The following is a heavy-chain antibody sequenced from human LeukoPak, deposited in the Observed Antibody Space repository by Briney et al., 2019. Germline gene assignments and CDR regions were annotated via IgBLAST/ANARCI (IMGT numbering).Heavy chain of an antibody. CDR1: GGTFSSYA. V-gene: IGHV5-51*01. D-gene: IGHD3-22*01. Sequence: KVSCKASGGTFSSYAISWVRQMPGKGLEWMGIIYPGDSDTRYSPSFQGQVTISADKSISTAYLQWSSLKASDTAMYYCARGPLRLRYYFDYWGQGTLVTVSS. J-gene: IGHJ4*02. CDR2: IYPGDSDT. CDR3: ARGPLRLRYYFDY.